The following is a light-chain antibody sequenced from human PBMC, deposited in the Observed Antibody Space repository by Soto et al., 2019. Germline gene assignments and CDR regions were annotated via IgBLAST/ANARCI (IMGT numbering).Light chain of an antibody. CDR3: SSFTTNYFYV. CDR1: SSDVGGYNF. Sequence: QSALTQPPSASGSPGQSVTISCTGTSSDVGGYNFVSWYQHFPGKAPKLIIYEVTKRPSGVSTRFSASKSAYTASLTISGLQAEDEADYYCSSFTTNYFYVFGPGTKLTVL. V-gene: IGLV2-14*01. J-gene: IGLJ1*01. CDR2: EVT.